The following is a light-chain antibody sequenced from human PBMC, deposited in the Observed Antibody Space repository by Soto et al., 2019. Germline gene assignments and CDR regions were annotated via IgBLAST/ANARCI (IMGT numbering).Light chain of an antibody. J-gene: IGLJ3*02. CDR1: SSNIGSNT. V-gene: IGLV1-44*01. Sequence: QSALTQPPSASGTPGQRVTISCSGSSSNIGSNTVNWYQQLPGTAPKLLIYSHNQRPSGVPDRFSGSRSGTSASLAISGLQSEDEADYYCATWDDSLNGWVFGGGTQLTVL. CDR3: ATWDDSLNGWV. CDR2: SHN.